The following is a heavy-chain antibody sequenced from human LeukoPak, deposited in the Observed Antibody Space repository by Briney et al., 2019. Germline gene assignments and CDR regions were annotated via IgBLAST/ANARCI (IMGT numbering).Heavy chain of an antibody. CDR1: GGSISSYY. J-gene: IGHJ4*02. CDR2: IYYSGST. CDR3: ARVVPAYDLSTFDY. Sequence: KPSETLSLTCTVSGGSISSYYWSWIRQPPGKGLEWIGYIYYSGSTNYNPSLKSRVTISVDTSKNQFSLKLSSVTAADTAVYYCARVVPAYDLSTFDYWGQGTLVTVSS. V-gene: IGHV4-59*12. D-gene: IGHD2-2*01.